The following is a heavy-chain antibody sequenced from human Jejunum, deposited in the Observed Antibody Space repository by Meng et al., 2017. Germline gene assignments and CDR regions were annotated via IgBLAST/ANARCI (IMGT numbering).Heavy chain of an antibody. Sequence: HVQLVQCGGGVEKPGGAVKVSCKTSGYTFIDAYVHWVRQAPGQGREWMGRIIPSISDAGSAQKFQGRVTLTWDTSISTAYMELSSLRSDDTATYYCARDGGYYDLDYWGQGTLVTVSS. CDR3: ARDGGYYDLDY. D-gene: IGHD3-3*01. J-gene: IGHJ4*02. CDR2: IIPSISDA. V-gene: IGHV1-2*06. CDR1: GYTFIDAY.